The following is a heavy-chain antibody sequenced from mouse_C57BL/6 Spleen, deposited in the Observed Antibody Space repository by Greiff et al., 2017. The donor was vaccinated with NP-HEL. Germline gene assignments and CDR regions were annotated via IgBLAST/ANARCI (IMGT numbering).Heavy chain of an antibody. J-gene: IGHJ4*01. D-gene: IGHD2-2*01. V-gene: IGHV1-52*01. Sequence: QVQLQQPGAELVRPGSSVKLSCKASGYTFTSYWMHWVKQRPIQGLEWIGNIDTSDSETHYNQKFKDKATLTVDKSSSTAYMQLSSLTSEDSAVYYCARSFMVTSYAMDYWGQGTSVTVSS. CDR2: IDTSDSET. CDR1: GYTFTSYW. CDR3: ARSFMVTSYAMDY.